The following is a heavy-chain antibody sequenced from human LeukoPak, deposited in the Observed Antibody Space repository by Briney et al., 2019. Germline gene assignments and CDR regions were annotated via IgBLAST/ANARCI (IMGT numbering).Heavy chain of an antibody. D-gene: IGHD1-26*01. Sequence: GRSLRLSCAASGFTFSSYGMHWVRQAPGKGLEWVAVISYDGSNKYYADSVKGRFTISRDNSKNTLYLQMSSLRAEDTAVYYCTTARGSDLQYFQHWGQGTLVTVSS. J-gene: IGHJ1*01. CDR3: TTARGSDLQYFQH. CDR1: GFTFSSYG. CDR2: ISYDGSNK. V-gene: IGHV3-30*03.